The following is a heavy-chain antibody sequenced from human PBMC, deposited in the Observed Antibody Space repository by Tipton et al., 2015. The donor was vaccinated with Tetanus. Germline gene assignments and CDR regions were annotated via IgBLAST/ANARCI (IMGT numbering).Heavy chain of an antibody. J-gene: IGHJ6*02. D-gene: IGHD6-19*01. V-gene: IGHV4-34*01. Sequence: TLSLTCAVYVGSFSGYYWGWIRQPPGKGLEWIGSIYYSGDTYYTPSLKSRLTISVDTSKNQFSLRLTSVTAADTAVYYCARRWLVGNGLDVWGQGTTVTVSS. CDR2: IYYSGDT. CDR1: VGSFSGYY. CDR3: ARRWLVGNGLDV.